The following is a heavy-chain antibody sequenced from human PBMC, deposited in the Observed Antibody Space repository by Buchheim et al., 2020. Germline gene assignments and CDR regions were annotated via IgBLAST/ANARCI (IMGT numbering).Heavy chain of an antibody. CDR1: GFTFSSYW. Sequence: EVQLVESGGGLVQPGGSLRLSCAASGFTFSSYWMSWVRQAPGKGLEWVANIKQDGSEKYYVDSVKGRFTISRDNAKNSMYLQMNSLKAEDTAVYYCARVESSSPWGPAEYFQHWGQGTL. V-gene: IGHV3-7*01. D-gene: IGHD6-6*01. J-gene: IGHJ1*01. CDR3: ARVESSSPWGPAEYFQH. CDR2: IKQDGSEK.